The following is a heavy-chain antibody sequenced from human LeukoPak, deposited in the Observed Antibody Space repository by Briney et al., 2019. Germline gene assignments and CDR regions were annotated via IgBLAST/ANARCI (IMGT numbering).Heavy chain of an antibody. J-gene: IGHJ4*02. D-gene: IGHD6-19*01. CDR1: GGSFSGYY. V-gene: IGHV4-34*01. CDR2: INHSGST. CDR3: ARGMIAVAGSSHFDY. Sequence: SETLSLTCAVSGGSFSGYYWSWIRQSPGKGLEWIGEINHSGSTKYTPSLKSRVTISVDTSKNQFSLKLSSVTAADTAVYYCARGMIAVAGSSHFDYWGQGTLVTVSS.